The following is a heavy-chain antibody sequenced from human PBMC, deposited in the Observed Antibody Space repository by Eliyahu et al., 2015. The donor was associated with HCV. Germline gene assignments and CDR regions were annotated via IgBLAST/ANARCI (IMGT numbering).Heavy chain of an antibody. CDR2: ISTSATNT. CDR1: GFPFRSFE. D-gene: IGHD4-23*01. V-gene: IGHV3-48*03. J-gene: IGHJ4*02. Sequence: EVQLVSSGGGLVQPGGSLRLSCAASGFPFRSFEMNWVRQAPGXGLEWVSYISTSATNTYYADSVKGRFSVXRDNAKNSLYLQMNSLRGDXTAVYYXARGHYDDYGGAQDYWGQGXLVTVSS. CDR3: ARGHYDDYGGAQDY.